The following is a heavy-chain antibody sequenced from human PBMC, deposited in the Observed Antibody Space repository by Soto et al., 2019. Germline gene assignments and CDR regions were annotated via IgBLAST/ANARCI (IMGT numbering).Heavy chain of an antibody. CDR1: GFTFSRYV. J-gene: IGHJ4*02. Sequence: QVQLVESGGGVVQPGRSLRLSCAASGFTFSRYVMHWVRQAPGKGLEWVAVISSDGSNKYYADSVKGRFTISRDNSKNTLYLRMSSLRAEDTAVYYCAKDRGFGVVIKPEFDYWGQGTLVTVSS. D-gene: IGHD3-3*01. CDR2: ISSDGSNK. V-gene: IGHV3-30*18. CDR3: AKDRGFGVVIKPEFDY.